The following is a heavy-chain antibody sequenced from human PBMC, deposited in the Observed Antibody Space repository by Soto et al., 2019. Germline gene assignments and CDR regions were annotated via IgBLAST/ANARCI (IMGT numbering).Heavy chain of an antibody. CDR3: AKDRGDYVWGSYRYGE. CDR2: ISGSGGST. V-gene: IGHV3-23*01. J-gene: IGHJ4*02. CDR1: GFTFSSYA. D-gene: IGHD3-16*02. Sequence: GGSLRLSCAASGFTFSSYAMSWVRQAPGKGLEWVSAISGSGGSTYYADSVKGRFTISRDNSKNTLYLQMNSLRAEDTAVYYCAKDRGDYVWGSYRYGERGQGTLVTVSS.